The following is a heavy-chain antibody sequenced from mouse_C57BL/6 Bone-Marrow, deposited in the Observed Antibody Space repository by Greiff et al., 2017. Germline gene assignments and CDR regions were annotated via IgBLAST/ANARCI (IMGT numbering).Heavy chain of an antibody. Sequence: EVKVEESGPGLVKPSQTVFLTCTVTGISITTGNYRWSWIRQFPGNKLEWIGYIYYSGTITYNPSLTSRTTITRDTPKNQFFLEMNFLTAEDTATYYCARDGGYYGHFDYWGQGTTLTVSS. CDR1: GISITTGNYR. CDR3: ARDGGYYGHFDY. CDR2: IYYSGTI. D-gene: IGHD1-1*01. V-gene: IGHV3-5*01. J-gene: IGHJ2*01.